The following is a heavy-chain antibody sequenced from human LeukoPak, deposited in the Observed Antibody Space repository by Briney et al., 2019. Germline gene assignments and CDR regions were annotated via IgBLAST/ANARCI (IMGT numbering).Heavy chain of an antibody. V-gene: IGHV3-48*03. CDR3: ARVAINDYGHYFDY. J-gene: IGHJ4*02. CDR1: GFTFSSYE. D-gene: IGHD4-17*01. CDR2: ISSSDSTT. Sequence: GGSLRLSCAASGFTFSSYEMNWVRQAPGKGLEWVSYISSSDSTTYYADSVKGRFTISRDNAKNSLDLQMNSLRAEDTAVYYCARVAINDYGHYFDYWGQGTLVTVSS.